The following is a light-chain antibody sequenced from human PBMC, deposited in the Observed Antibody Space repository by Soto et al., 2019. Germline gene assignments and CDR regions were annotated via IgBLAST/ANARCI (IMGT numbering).Light chain of an antibody. CDR2: DAS. V-gene: IGKV1-5*01. J-gene: IGKJ2*01. CDR3: QHYDVYSGT. CDR1: QSVSSR. Sequence: DIQMTQSPSTLSASVGDRVTITCRASQSVSSRLAWYQQKPEKAPKVLIYDASSLESGVPSRFSGSGSGTEFTLNFSSLQPDDIASYYCQHYDVYSGTFDQETKLEIK.